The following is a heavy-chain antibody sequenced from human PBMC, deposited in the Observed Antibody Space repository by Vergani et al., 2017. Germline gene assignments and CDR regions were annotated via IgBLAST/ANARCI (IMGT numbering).Heavy chain of an antibody. Sequence: QVQLVQSGAEVKKPGSSVKVSCKASGGTFSSYTISWVRQAPGQGLEWMGRIIPILGIANYAQKFQGRVTITADKSTSTAYMELSSLRSEDTAVYYCARDWGSEVPAAMPMWDYWGQGTLVTVSS. CDR2: IIPILGIA. D-gene: IGHD2-2*01. CDR1: GGTFSSYT. V-gene: IGHV1-69*04. CDR3: ARDWGSEVPAAMPMWDY. J-gene: IGHJ4*02.